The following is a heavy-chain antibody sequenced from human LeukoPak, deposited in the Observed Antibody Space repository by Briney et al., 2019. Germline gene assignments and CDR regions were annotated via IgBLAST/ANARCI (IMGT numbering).Heavy chain of an antibody. CDR1: GYRFTSYW. D-gene: IGHD3-10*01. Sequence: GESLNISCQGPGYRFTSYWIGWVRQMPGKGLEWMGIIYPSDSDTRYSPSFQGQVSISVDKSINTAYLQWTSLRASDTAIYYCARGEVRGVIVIDSWGPGTLVTVSS. J-gene: IGHJ4*02. CDR3: ARGEVRGVIVIDS. V-gene: IGHV5-51*01. CDR2: IYPSDSDT.